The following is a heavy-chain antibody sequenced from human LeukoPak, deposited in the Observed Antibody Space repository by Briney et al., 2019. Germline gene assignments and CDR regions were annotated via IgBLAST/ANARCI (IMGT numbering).Heavy chain of an antibody. Sequence: SVTLSLTCTVSGGSISSSSYYWGWIRQPPGKGLEWIGSIYYSGSTYYNPSLKSRVTISVDTSKNQFSLKLSSVTAADTAVYYCARGREVEYSSSPDYYYYYYMDVWGKGTTVTVSS. D-gene: IGHD6-6*01. CDR2: IYYSGST. J-gene: IGHJ6*03. CDR1: GGSISSSSYY. CDR3: ARGREVEYSSSPDYYYYYYMDV. V-gene: IGHV4-39*01.